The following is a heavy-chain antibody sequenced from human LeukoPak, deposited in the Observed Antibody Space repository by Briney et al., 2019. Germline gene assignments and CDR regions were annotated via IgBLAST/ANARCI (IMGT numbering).Heavy chain of an antibody. CDR2: IIPIFSTA. D-gene: IGHD3-3*01. CDR3: ATSPYYDFWSGHNGAFDI. Sequence: GSSVKVSCKASGGTFGSYAISWVRQAPGQGLEWMGGIIPIFSTANYAQKFQGRVTITADESTSPVYMELSSLRSEDTAVYYCATSPYYDFWSGHNGAFDIWGQGTMVIVSP. J-gene: IGHJ3*02. CDR1: GGTFGSYA. V-gene: IGHV1-69*01.